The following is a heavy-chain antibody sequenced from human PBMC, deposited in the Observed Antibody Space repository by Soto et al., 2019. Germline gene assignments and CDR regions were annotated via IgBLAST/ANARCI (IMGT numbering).Heavy chain of an antibody. CDR1: GFTFSTYW. CDR3: ARHVPSWGRTHAYYLDY. D-gene: IGHD3-10*02. V-gene: IGHV3-74*01. CDR2: IHSDGSAT. Sequence: XGSLLLSCAASGFTFSTYWMHWVRQAPGKGLVWVSRIHSDGSATNYADPVKGRFTISRDNAKNTLYLQWSSLKASDTAMYYCARHVPSWGRTHAYYLDYWGQGTLVTVSS. J-gene: IGHJ4*02.